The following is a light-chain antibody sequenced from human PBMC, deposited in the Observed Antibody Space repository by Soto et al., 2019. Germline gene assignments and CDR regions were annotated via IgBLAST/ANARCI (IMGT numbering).Light chain of an antibody. Sequence: QAVVTQPPSASGTPGQRVTISFSGRSSNIGSNAVNWYQQFQGMAPKVLIYNNNERTSGVPDPFSGSKSGTSASLAISGVQSDDEADYYCATWDDGLNGWVFGGGTTLTVL. V-gene: IGLV1-44*01. CDR2: NNN. J-gene: IGLJ3*02. CDR1: SSNIGSNA. CDR3: ATWDDGLNGWV.